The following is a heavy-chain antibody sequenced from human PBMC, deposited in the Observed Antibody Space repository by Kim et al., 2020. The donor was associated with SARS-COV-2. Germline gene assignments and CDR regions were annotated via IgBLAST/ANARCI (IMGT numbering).Heavy chain of an antibody. V-gene: IGHV3-21*01. CDR1: GFTFSSYS. Sequence: GGSLRLSCAASGFTFSSYSMNWVRQAPGKGLEWVSSISSSSSYIYYADSVKGRFTISRDNAKNSLYLQMNSLRAEDTAVYYCARDPNYDILTGYYYYYYYGMDVWGQGTTVTVSS. D-gene: IGHD3-9*01. CDR2: ISSSSSYI. CDR3: ARDPNYDILTGYYYYYYYGMDV. J-gene: IGHJ6*02.